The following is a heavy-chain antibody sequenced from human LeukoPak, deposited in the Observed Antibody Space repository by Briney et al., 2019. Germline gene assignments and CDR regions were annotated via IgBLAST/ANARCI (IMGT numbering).Heavy chain of an antibody. Sequence: ASVKVSCKASGYTFTRYYMHWVRQAPGQGLEWMGWINPNSGGPHYAQKFQGRVTMTRDTSISTAYMELSSLRSDDTAVYYCARGEADIVVVPAAIIRDFWGQGTLVTVSS. D-gene: IGHD2-2*01. J-gene: IGHJ4*02. CDR2: INPNSGGP. CDR1: GYTFTRYY. V-gene: IGHV1-2*02. CDR3: ARGEADIVVVPAAIIRDF.